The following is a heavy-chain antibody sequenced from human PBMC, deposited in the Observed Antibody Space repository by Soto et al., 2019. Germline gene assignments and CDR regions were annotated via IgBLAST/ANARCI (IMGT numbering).Heavy chain of an antibody. CDR2: INPNSGGT. J-gene: IGHJ6*03. V-gene: IGHV1-2*04. CDR3: AREGYDFWSGYSPPYYYYYMDV. D-gene: IGHD3-3*01. Sequence: GGSVKVSCKASGGTFSSYAISCVRQAPGQGLEWMGWINPNSGGTNYAQKFQGWVTMTRDTSISTAYMELSRLRSDDTAVYYCAREGYDFWSGYSPPYYYYYMDVWGKGTTVTVSS. CDR1: GGTFSSYA.